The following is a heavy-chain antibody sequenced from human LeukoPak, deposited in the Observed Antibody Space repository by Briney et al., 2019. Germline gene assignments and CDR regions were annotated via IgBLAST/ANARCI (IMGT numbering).Heavy chain of an antibody. CDR3: AKDMGPMARGLRLDY. Sequence: GGSLRLSCAASGFTFSSYAMSWVRQAPGKGLEGVSVISGSGGSTDYADSVKGRFTISRDNSKNTLYLQMNSLRAEDTAIYYCAKDMGPMARGLRLDYWGQGTLVTVSS. CDR1: GFTFSSYA. CDR2: ISGSGGST. D-gene: IGHD3-10*01. V-gene: IGHV3-23*01. J-gene: IGHJ4*02.